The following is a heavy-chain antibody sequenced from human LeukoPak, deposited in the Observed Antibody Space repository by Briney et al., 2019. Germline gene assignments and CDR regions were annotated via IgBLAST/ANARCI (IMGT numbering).Heavy chain of an antibody. CDR1: GCSISSYY. J-gene: IGHJ2*01. CDR2: ISYSGST. V-gene: IGHV4-59*01. CDR3: CVGTTQHAWHVGL. D-gene: IGHD4-11*01. Sequence: PSETLTLTCTVSGCSISSYYWNWIRQPPGQGLEWIGYISYSGSTNYNPSLMSRGTIFLSTSARHFSLKQMSVTAADAAVNYCCVGTTQHAWHVGLWGRGNLVTVSS.